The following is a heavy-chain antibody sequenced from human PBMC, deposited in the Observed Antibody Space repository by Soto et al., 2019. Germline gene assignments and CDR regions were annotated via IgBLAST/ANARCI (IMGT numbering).Heavy chain of an antibody. CDR3: AKVRYSSPMGYYYGMDV. CDR2: IIPIFGTA. J-gene: IGHJ6*02. CDR1: GDTFSKFI. V-gene: IGHV1-69*01. Sequence: QVQLEQSGDEVKRPGSSVKVSCKASGDTFSKFIMTWVRQAPGLGLEWVGGIIPIFGTANYAQKFQGRVTITADESTSTSYLEVSNLRSEDTAVYYCAKVRYSSPMGYYYGMDVWGQGTAVTVSS. D-gene: IGHD6-19*01.